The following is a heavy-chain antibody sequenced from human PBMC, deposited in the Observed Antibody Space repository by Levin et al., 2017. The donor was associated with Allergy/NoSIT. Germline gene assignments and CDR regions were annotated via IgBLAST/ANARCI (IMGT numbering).Heavy chain of an antibody. V-gene: IGHV3-33*08. CDR3: AGLSPATALVGEPDALGWGYFDH. D-gene: IGHD2-15*01. CDR1: GFTFSNYG. J-gene: IGHJ4*02. CDR2: IWYDGSNK. Sequence: GGSLRLSCAASGFTFSNYGLHWVRQAPGKGLEWVAVIWYDGSNKYYSDSVQGRSFISRDNSKNTVYLHMNRLRAEDTAAYYCAGLSPATALVGEPDALGWGYFDHWGQGTLVTVSS.